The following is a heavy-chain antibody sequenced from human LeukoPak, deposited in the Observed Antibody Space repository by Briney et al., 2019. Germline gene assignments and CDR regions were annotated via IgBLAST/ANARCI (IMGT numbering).Heavy chain of an antibody. CDR1: GFTFSDYY. CDR3: AKAYSSGWYDGDY. V-gene: IGHV3-11*04. D-gene: IGHD6-19*01. J-gene: IGHJ4*02. CDR2: ISGSGSTI. Sequence: GGSLRLSCAASGFTFSDYYMGWIRQAPGKGLEWVSYISGSGSTIYYADSVKGRFTISKDNAKNSLYLQMNSLRAEDTAVYYCAKAYSSGWYDGDYWGQGTLVTVSS.